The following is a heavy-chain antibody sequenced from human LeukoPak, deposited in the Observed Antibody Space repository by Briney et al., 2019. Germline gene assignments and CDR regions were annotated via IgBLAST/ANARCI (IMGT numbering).Heavy chain of an antibody. CDR3: ARDHSITMVRGVIIPYFDY. Sequence: GGSLRLSCAASGFTFSSYWMSWVRQAPGKGLEWVANIKQDGSEKYYVDSVKGRFTISRDNAKNSLYLQMNSLRAEDTAVYYCARDHSITMVRGVIIPYFDYWGQGTLVTVSS. V-gene: IGHV3-7*03. J-gene: IGHJ4*02. CDR1: GFTFSSYW. D-gene: IGHD3-10*01. CDR2: IKQDGSEK.